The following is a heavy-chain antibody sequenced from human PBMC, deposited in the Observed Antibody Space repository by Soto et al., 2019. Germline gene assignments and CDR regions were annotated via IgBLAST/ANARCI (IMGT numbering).Heavy chain of an antibody. J-gene: IGHJ4*02. Sequence: TLSLTCSVSGGSISSSSYYWGWIRQPPGKGLQWIGTIYYSGSTYYNPSLKSRVTISVDSSKNQFSLKLSSVTAADTAVYYCAIAYSSTWDFDYWGQGTLVTVSS. D-gene: IGHD6-13*01. V-gene: IGHV4-39*01. CDR1: GGSISSSSYY. CDR2: IYYSGST. CDR3: AIAYSSTWDFDY.